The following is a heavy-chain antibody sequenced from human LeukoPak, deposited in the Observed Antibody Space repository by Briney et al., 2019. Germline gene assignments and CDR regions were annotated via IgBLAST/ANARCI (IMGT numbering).Heavy chain of an antibody. Sequence: QPGGSLRLSYAASGFTFSSYWMSWVRQAPGKGLEWVANIKQDGSEKYYVDSVKGRFTISRDNAKNSLYLQMNSLRAEDTAVYYCARDQLRQYSYAPFDYWGQGTLVTVSS. CDR2: IKQDGSEK. V-gene: IGHV3-7*01. D-gene: IGHD5-18*01. J-gene: IGHJ4*02. CDR1: GFTFSSYW. CDR3: ARDQLRQYSYAPFDY.